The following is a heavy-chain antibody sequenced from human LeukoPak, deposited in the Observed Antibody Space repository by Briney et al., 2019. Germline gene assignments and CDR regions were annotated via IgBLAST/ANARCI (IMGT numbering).Heavy chain of an antibody. V-gene: IGHV1-2*02. Sequence: GASVKVSCKASGYTFTGYYMHWVRQAPGQGLEWMGWINPNSGGTNYAQKFQGRVTMTTDTSTSTAYMELRSLRSDDTAVYYCARDIRPRDRWSRIAHGDYKCYFDYWGQGTLVTVSS. CDR3: ARDIRPRDRWSRIAHGDYKCYFDY. CDR2: INPNSGGT. J-gene: IGHJ4*02. D-gene: IGHD4-17*01. CDR1: GYTFTGYY.